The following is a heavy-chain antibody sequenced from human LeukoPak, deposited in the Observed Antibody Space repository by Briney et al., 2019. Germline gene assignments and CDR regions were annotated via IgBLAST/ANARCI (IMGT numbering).Heavy chain of an antibody. D-gene: IGHD6-19*01. CDR3: AKDEIGAVAGLLDY. Sequence: PGGSLRLSCAASGFTVSSNYMSWVRQAPGKGLEWVSAISGSGGSTYYADSVKGRFTISRDNSKNTLYLQMNSLRAEDTAVYYCAKDEIGAVAGLLDYWGQGILVTVSS. V-gene: IGHV3-23*01. CDR1: GFTVSSNY. J-gene: IGHJ4*02. CDR2: ISGSGGST.